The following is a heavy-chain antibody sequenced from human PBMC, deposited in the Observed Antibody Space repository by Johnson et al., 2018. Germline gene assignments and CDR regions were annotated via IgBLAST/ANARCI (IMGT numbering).Heavy chain of an antibody. V-gene: IGHV3-33*01. CDR3: TGGEPHCSSTSCYYYYMDV. CDR1: RFTFSSYG. J-gene: IGHJ6*03. Sequence: QVQLVQSGGGVVQSGRSLRLSCAASRFTFSSYGMHWVRQAPGKGLEWVAVIWYDGSNKYYADSVKGRFTISRDNSKNTLYLQMNSLRAEDTAGYYCTGGEPHCSSTSCYYYYMDVWGKGTTVTVSS. CDR2: IWYDGSNK. D-gene: IGHD2-2*01.